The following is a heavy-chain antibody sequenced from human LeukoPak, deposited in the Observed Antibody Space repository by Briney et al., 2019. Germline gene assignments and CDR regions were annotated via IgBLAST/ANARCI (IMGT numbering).Heavy chain of an antibody. V-gene: IGHV7-4-1*02. CDR2: INTNTGNP. J-gene: IGHJ5*02. CDR3: ARQVVLVGSGSYYWFDP. Sequence: ASVKVSCKASGYTFTGYYMHWVRQAPGQGLEWMGWINTNTGNPTYAQGFTGRFVFSLDTSVSTAYLQISSLKAEDTAVYYCARQVVLVGSGSYYWFDPWGQGTLVTVSS. D-gene: IGHD3-10*01. CDR1: GYTFTGYY.